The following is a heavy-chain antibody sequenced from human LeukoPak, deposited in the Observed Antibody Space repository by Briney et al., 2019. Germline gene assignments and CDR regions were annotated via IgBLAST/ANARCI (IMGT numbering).Heavy chain of an antibody. V-gene: IGHV3-21*01. CDR3: AREWTSTVVFDY. J-gene: IGHJ4*02. D-gene: IGHD4-23*01. CDR2: ISSSSSYI. CDR1: GFIFRSYS. Sequence: RGSLRLSCAASGFIFRSYSMNWVRQAPGKGLEWVSSISSSSSYIHYADSVKGRFTISRDNAKNSLYLQMNSLRAEDTAVYYCAREWTSTVVFDYWGQGTLVTVSS.